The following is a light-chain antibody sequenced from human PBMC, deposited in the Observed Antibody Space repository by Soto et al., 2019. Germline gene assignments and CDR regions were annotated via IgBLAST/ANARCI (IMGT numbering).Light chain of an antibody. Sequence: DVVLTQSPLSLPVTLGQPASISCKSSQSLVYNDGNTYLNWFHQRPGQSPRRLIYKVSNRDSGVQARFSGSGSGTDFTLKISRVEAEDVGVYYCMQHTHWPLPVGGGTKVDSK. CDR1: QSLVYNDGNTY. V-gene: IGKV2-30*01. CDR3: MQHTHWPLP. CDR2: KVS. J-gene: IGKJ4*01.